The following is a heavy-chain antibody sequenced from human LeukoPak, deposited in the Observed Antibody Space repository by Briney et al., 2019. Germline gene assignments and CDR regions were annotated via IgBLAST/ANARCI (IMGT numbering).Heavy chain of an antibody. J-gene: IGHJ4*02. CDR3: AKQEGALIQNWCFDH. Sequence: GGSLRLSCGASGFTFSDFAMSWVRLAPGKGLEWVSSIEKDASRAYYADSVRGRSTASRDNSKNTLYLQMSSLRVEDTALYYCAKQEGALIQNWCFDHWGLGTLVTVSS. CDR2: IEKDASRA. D-gene: IGHD1-26*01. V-gene: IGHV3-23*03. CDR1: GFTFSDFA.